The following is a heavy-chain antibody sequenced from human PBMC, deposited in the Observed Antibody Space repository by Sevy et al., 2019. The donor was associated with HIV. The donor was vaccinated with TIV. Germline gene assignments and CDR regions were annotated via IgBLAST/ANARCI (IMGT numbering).Heavy chain of an antibody. V-gene: IGHV2-5*02. Sequence: SGPTLVKPTQTLTLTCTFSGFSLTTSAVGVAWIRQPPGEALEWLAVIYGDDDKRYNPSLRSRLTITKDTSKNEVVLTMTSVDTVDTATYFCVHIPYIGSYALDFWGQGTLVTVSS. CDR1: GFSLTTSAVG. D-gene: IGHD1-26*01. CDR2: IYGDDDK. CDR3: VHIPYIGSYALDF. J-gene: IGHJ4*02.